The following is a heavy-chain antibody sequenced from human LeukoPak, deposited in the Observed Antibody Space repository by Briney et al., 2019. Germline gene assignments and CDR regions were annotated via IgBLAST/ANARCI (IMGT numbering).Heavy chain of an antibody. J-gene: IGHJ4*02. CDR3: AIFPIVTVPAAKQNLDF. V-gene: IGHV3-23*01. CDR1: GFTFYNYA. CDR2: ISGSGSDV. D-gene: IGHD2-2*01. Sequence: PGGSLRLSCATSGFTFYNYAMSWVRQAPGKGLEWVSGISGSGSDVYYADSVKGRFIISKDISNSTLYLKVNSLRVDDTAVYFCAIFPIVTVPAAKQNLDFWGQGTLVTVSS.